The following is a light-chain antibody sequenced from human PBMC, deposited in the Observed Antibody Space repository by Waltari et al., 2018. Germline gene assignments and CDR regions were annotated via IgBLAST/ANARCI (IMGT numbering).Light chain of an antibody. CDR3: STWDHSLRAQV. CDR1: SNNIGSYA. Sequence: QSALTQEASVSGTVGQKVTLSCTGNSNNIGSYAVGWYQQISHGAPKTLMFGNSLPSGIPDRFSGSKSGTTASLTISGRQPEDEADYYCSTWDHSLRAQVFGGGTKLTVL. V-gene: IGLV1-44*01. CDR2: GNS. J-gene: IGLJ3*02.